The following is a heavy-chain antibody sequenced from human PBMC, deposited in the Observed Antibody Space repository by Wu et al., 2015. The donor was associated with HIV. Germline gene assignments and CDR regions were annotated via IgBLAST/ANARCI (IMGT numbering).Heavy chain of an antibody. J-gene: IGHJ4*02. V-gene: IGHV1-69*12. CDR1: GDSFSTSP. CDR2: IIPIYRTA. Sequence: QVQLVQSGAEVKKPGSSVKVSCKASGDSFSTSPINWVRQAPGQGLEWMGGIIPIYRTANYVRKFQDRVRITADESTNTAYLELTNLRSDDTAVYFCAKIHCSGWFYFDSWGQGTLVAVSS. D-gene: IGHD2-15*01. CDR3: AKIHCSGWFYFDS.